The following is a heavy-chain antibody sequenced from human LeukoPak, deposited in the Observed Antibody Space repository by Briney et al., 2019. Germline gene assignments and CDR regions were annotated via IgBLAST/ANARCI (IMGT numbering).Heavy chain of an antibody. Sequence: PSQTLSLTSTVSGGSTSSGDYYWSWIRQPPGKGLEWIGYIYYSGSTYYNPSLKSRVTISVDTSKNQFSLKLSSVTAADTAVYYCATYYSSGWSPGDHYWGQGTLVTVSS. CDR2: IYYSGST. J-gene: IGHJ4*02. V-gene: IGHV4-30-4*01. D-gene: IGHD6-19*01. CDR3: ATYYSSGWSPGDHY. CDR1: GGSTSSGDYY.